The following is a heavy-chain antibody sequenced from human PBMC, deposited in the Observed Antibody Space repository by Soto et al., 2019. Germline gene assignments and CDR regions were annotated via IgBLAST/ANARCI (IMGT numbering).Heavy chain of an antibody. D-gene: IGHD1-26*01. V-gene: IGHV3-7*01. J-gene: IGHJ4*02. Sequence: EVKLVESGGGLVRPGGSLRLSCVASGFTFRSYWMTWIRQAPGKGLEWVGNIKEDGSEEKYVDYVKGRFTISRDNAKNSLYLQMNSLRVEDTAIYYCASPRGGGYRSFDYWGRGTLVTVSS. CDR1: GFTFRSYW. CDR2: IKEDGSEE. CDR3: ASPRGGGYRSFDY.